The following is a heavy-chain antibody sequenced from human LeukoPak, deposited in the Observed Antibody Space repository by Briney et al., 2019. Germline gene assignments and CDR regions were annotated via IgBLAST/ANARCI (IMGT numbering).Heavy chain of an antibody. J-gene: IGHJ4*02. CDR3: ARTPRGEFSDY. Sequence: SETLSLTCTVSGGSISSYYWSWIRQPPGKGLKWIGNIYYSGSTNYNPSLKSRVTISADTSNNQFSLKLISVTAADTAVYYCARTPRGEFSDYWGQGTLVTVSS. CDR2: IYYSGST. CDR1: GGSISSYY. V-gene: IGHV4-59*01. D-gene: IGHD3-16*01.